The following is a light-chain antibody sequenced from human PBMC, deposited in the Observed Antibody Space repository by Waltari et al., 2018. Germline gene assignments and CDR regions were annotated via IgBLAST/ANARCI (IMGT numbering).Light chain of an antibody. CDR3: QQYDSVLGLT. CDR2: DAF. V-gene: IGKV1-33*01. CDR1: QDITNN. J-gene: IGKJ4*01. Sequence: DILMPQSPSSLSPSVGERVSITCQASQDITNNLNWYQQKPGKAPKLLIYDAFNLETGVPSRFSGGGSGTDFTFTISYLQPEDIGTYYCQQYDSVLGLTFGGGTKVEIK.